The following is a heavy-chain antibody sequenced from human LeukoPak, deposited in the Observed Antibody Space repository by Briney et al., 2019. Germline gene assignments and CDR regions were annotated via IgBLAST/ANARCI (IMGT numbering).Heavy chain of an antibody. CDR1: GGSISSGTYY. CDR3: ARGALPGADKYYFDY. D-gene: IGHD1-14*01. CDR2: ISTSEST. Sequence: SETLSLTCTVSGGSISSGTYYWSWIRQPAGKGLEWIGRISTSESTNYNSSLKSRVTISVDTSKNQFSLKLRSVTAADTAVYYCARGALPGADKYYFDYWGQGTLVTVSS. J-gene: IGHJ4*02. V-gene: IGHV4-61*02.